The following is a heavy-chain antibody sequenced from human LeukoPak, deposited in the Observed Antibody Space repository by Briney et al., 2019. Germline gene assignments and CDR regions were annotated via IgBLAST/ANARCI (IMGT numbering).Heavy chain of an antibody. D-gene: IGHD2-2*01. Sequence: SETLSPTCAVYGGSFSDYYWTWIRQAPEKGLEWIGEVFHTGDTNYNPSLKSRAIVSVDTSKNQFSLTLSSVTAADTAVYYCARGLGYCSSTSCPRGLNWFDPWGQGTLVTVSS. CDR1: GGSFSDYY. J-gene: IGHJ5*02. V-gene: IGHV4-34*01. CDR2: VFHTGDT. CDR3: ARGLGYCSSTSCPRGLNWFDP.